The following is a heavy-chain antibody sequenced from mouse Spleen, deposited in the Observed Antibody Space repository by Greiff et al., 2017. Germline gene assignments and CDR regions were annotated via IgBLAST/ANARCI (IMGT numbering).Heavy chain of an antibody. CDR1: GYTFTSYW. D-gene: IGHD1-1*01. V-gene: IGHV1-55*01. Sequence: VQLQQPGAELVKPGASVKMSCKASGYTFTSYWITWVKQRPGQGLECIGDIYPGSGSTNYNEKFKSKATLTVDTSSSTAYMQLSSLTSEDSAVYYCARSFITTVVADYWGQGTTLTVSS. J-gene: IGHJ2*01. CDR3: ARSFITTVVADY. CDR2: IYPGSGST.